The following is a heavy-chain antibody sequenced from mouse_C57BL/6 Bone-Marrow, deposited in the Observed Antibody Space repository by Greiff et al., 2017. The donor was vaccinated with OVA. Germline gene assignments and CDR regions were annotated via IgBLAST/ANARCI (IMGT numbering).Heavy chain of an antibody. D-gene: IGHD2-3*01. Sequence: EVQVVESGGGLVQPGGSLKLSCAASGFTFSDYGMAWVRQAPRKGPEWVAFISNLAYSIYYADTVTGRFTISRENAKNTLYLEMSSLRSEDTAMYYCARYDGYYEDYYAMDYWGQGTSVTVSS. CDR3: ARYDGYYEDYYAMDY. CDR2: ISNLAYSI. CDR1: GFTFSDYG. J-gene: IGHJ4*01. V-gene: IGHV5-15*01.